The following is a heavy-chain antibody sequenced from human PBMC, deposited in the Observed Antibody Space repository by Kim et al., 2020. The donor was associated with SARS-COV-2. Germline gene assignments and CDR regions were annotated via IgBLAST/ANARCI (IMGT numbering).Heavy chain of an antibody. CDR1: GFTFSSYW. Sequence: GGSLRLSCAASGFTFSSYWMSWVRQAPGKGLEWVANIKQDGSEKYYVDSVKGRFTISRDNAKNSLYLQMNSLRAEDTAVYYCARDWVAVTTRRNEGFDPWGQGTLVTVSS. CDR3: ARDWVAVTTRRNEGFDP. CDR2: IKQDGSEK. J-gene: IGHJ5*02. D-gene: IGHD4-4*01. V-gene: IGHV3-7*03.